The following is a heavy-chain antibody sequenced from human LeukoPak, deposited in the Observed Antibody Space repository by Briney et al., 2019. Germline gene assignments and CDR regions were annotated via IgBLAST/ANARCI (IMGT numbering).Heavy chain of an antibody. Sequence: SLRLSCAASGFTFDDYAMYWVRHGPGEGLEWVSGINWNSGRIGYADSVKGRLTISRDNAKNSLYLQMNSLRAEDTAVYYCAKDGELYSSSWYYFDYWGQGTLVTVSS. CDR3: AKDGELYSSSWYYFDY. D-gene: IGHD6-13*01. J-gene: IGHJ4*02. V-gene: IGHV3-9*01. CDR2: INWNSGRI. CDR1: GFTFDDYA.